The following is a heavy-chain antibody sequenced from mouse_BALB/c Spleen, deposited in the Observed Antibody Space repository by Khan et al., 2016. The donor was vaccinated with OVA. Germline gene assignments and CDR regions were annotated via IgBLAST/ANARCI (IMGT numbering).Heavy chain of an antibody. Sequence: QVQLKQSGAELVRPGASVKLSCKASGYTFTSYWMNWVRQRPRQGLEWIGKINPSDSESHYNQMFKDKATLTVDKSSGTAYMQLSSLTSEDSAVHYCARREKYGYDPSWFAYWGQGTLVTVSA. D-gene: IGHD2-2*01. CDR1: GYTFTSYW. J-gene: IGHJ3*01. CDR3: ARREKYGYDPSWFAY. CDR2: INPSDSES. V-gene: IGHV1-52*01.